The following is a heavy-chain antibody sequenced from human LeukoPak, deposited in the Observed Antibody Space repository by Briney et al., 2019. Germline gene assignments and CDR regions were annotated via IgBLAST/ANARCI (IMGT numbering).Heavy chain of an antibody. CDR1: GFTFSNYW. J-gene: IGHJ4*02. Sequence: GGSLRLSCVASGFTFSNYWMSWVRQAPGKGLEWVANIEQDGSAKYYVVSVGGRFTVSRDNAENSLYLQMDYLRAEDTAVYYCARADYYGSILDYWGQGSLVTVSS. V-gene: IGHV3-7*04. CDR3: ARADYYGSILDY. CDR2: IEQDGSAK. D-gene: IGHD3-10*01.